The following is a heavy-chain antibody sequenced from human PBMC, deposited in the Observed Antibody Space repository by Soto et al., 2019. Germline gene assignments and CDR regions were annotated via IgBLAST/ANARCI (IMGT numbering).Heavy chain of an antibody. D-gene: IGHD3-22*01. V-gene: IGHV4-30-4*01. CDR2: IYYSGST. J-gene: IGHJ4*02. Sequence: PSETLSLTCTVSGGCISSGDYYWSWIRQPPGKGLEWIGYIYYSGSTYYNPSLKSRVTISVDTSKNQFSLKLSSVTAADTAVYYCARVGEDYYDSSGYFIDYWGQGTLVTVSS. CDR3: ARVGEDYYDSSGYFIDY. CDR1: GGCISSGDYY.